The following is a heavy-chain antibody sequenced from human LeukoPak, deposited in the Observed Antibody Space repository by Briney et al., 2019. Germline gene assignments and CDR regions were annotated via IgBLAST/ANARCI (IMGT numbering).Heavy chain of an antibody. CDR1: GYTFTSYG. CDR3: ARDGGYYYDSSGYGDY. Sequence: SVKVSCKASGYTFTSYGISWVRQAPGQGLEWMGWISAYNGNTNYAQKLQGRVAMTTDTSTSTAYMELRSLRSDDTAVYYCARDGGYYYDSSGYGDYWGQGTLVTVSS. CDR2: ISAYNGNT. V-gene: IGHV1-18*01. J-gene: IGHJ4*02. D-gene: IGHD3-22*01.